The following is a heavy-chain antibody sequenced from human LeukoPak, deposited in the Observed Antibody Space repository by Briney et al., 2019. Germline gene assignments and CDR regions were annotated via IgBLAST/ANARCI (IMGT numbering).Heavy chain of an antibody. V-gene: IGHV3-48*01. Sequence: GGSLRLSCAASGFTFNTYTMNWVRQAPGKGLEWVSYISGSSGIIDYADSVRGRFTISRDNAKNSLYLQMNSLRAEDTAVYYCARVVAGDYYGMDVWGQGTTVTVSS. CDR3: ARVVAGDYYGMDV. D-gene: IGHD2-15*01. CDR1: GFTFNTYT. CDR2: ISGSSGII. J-gene: IGHJ6*02.